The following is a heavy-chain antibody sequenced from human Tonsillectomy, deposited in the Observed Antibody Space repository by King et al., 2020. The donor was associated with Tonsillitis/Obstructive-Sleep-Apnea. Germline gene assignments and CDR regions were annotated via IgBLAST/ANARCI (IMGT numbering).Heavy chain of an antibody. D-gene: IGHD3-3*01. CDR1: GFTVSSNY. V-gene: IGHV3-53*01. Sequence: VQLVESGGGLIQPGGSLRLSCAASGFTVSSNYMSWVRQAPGKGLEWVSVIYSGGSTYYADSVKGRFTIFRDNSKNTMYLQMNSLRAEDTAGYYCARQTLGAIFQYLQHWGQSTLVTVSS. CDR3: ARQTLGAIFQYLQH. CDR2: IYSGGST. J-gene: IGHJ1*01.